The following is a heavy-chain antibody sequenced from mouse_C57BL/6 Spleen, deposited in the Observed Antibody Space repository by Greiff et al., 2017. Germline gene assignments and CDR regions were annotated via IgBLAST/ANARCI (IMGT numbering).Heavy chain of an antibody. CDR1: GFTFSSYA. CDR2: ISDGGSYT. CDR3: ARDRRGWDVYFDY. J-gene: IGHJ2*01. Sequence: EVKLVESGGGLVKPGGSLKLSCAASGFTFSSYAMSWVRQTPEKRLEWVATISDGGSYTYYPDNVKGRFTISRDNAKNNLYLQMSHLKSEDTAMYYCARDRRGWDVYFDYWGQGTTLTVSS. V-gene: IGHV5-4*01. D-gene: IGHD4-1*01.